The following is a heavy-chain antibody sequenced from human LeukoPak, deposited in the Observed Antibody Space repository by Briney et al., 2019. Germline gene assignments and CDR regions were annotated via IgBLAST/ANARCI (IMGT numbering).Heavy chain of an antibody. Sequence: SGGSLRLSCAASGFTFSSYAMHWVRQAPGKGLEYVSAISSNGGSTYYANSVKGRFTISRDNSKNTLYLQMGSLRAEDMAVYYCARGGPYCGGDCFDYWGQGTLVTVSS. CDR2: ISSNGGST. D-gene: IGHD2-21*01. CDR3: ARGGPYCGGDCFDY. V-gene: IGHV3-64*01. CDR1: GFTFSSYA. J-gene: IGHJ4*02.